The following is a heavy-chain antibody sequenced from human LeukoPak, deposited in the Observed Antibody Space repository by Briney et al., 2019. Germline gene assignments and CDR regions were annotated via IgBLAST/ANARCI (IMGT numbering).Heavy chain of an antibody. Sequence: SETLSLTCTGSGGSISGYYWSWIRQPPGKGLEWIGYIYSSGSTNYTPSPKSRVTISVDPSKSPFSLRLNSVTAADTAVYYCASPRRDYRSTFDYWGQGTLVTVSS. V-gene: IGHV4-4*09. CDR3: ASPRRDYRSTFDY. CDR1: GGSISGYY. CDR2: IYSSGST. J-gene: IGHJ4*02. D-gene: IGHD3-16*01.